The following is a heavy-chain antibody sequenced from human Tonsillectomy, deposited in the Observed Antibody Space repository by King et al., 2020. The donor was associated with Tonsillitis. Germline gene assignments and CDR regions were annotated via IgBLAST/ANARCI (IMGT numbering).Heavy chain of an antibody. D-gene: IGHD3-10*01. J-gene: IGHJ4*02. CDR1: GGSISSSSYY. V-gene: IGHV4-39*07. CDR2: IYYSGST. CDR3: ASRGYYYGSGSFHPYYFDF. Sequence: LQLQESGPGLVKPSETLSLTCTVSGGSISSSSYYWGWIRQPPGKGLEWIGSIYYSGSTYYNPSLKSQVTISVDTSKNQFSLKLSSVTAADTAVYYCASRGYYYGSGSFHPYYFDFWGQGTLDTVSS.